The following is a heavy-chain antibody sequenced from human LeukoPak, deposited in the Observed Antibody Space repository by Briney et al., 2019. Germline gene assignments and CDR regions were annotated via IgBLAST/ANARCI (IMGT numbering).Heavy chain of an antibody. CDR1: GFTFSSYE. CDR3: AREELDYYYGMDV. V-gene: IGHV3-48*03. Sequence: GGSLRLSCAASGFTFSSYEMNWVRQAPGKGLEWVSYISSSGSTIYYADSVKGRFTISRDNAKNSLYLQMNTLRAEDTAVYYCAREELDYYYGMDVWGQGATVTVSS. CDR2: ISSSGSTI. J-gene: IGHJ6*02. D-gene: IGHD2/OR15-2a*01.